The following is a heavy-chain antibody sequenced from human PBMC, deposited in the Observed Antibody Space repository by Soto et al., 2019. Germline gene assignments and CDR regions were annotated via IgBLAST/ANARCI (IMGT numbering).Heavy chain of an antibody. CDR1: GFTFSSYA. Sequence: GGSLRLSCAASGFTFSSYAMSWVRQAPGKGLEWVSAISGSGGSTYYADSVKGRFTISRDNSKNTLYLQMNSLRAEDTAVYYCAKDGYYDSSGGYYFDYWGQGXLVTVYS. D-gene: IGHD3-22*01. V-gene: IGHV3-23*01. CDR2: ISGSGGST. J-gene: IGHJ4*02. CDR3: AKDGYYDSSGGYYFDY.